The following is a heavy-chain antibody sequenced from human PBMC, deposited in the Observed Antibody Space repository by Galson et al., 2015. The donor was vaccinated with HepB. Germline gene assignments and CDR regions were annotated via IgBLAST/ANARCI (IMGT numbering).Heavy chain of an antibody. V-gene: IGHV3-33*01. Sequence: SLRLSCAASGFTFSSYGMHWVRQAPGKGLEWVAVIWYDGSNKYYADSVKGRFTISRDNSKNTLYLQMNSLRAEDTAVYYCARDEGRSGGSYGWGQGTLVTVSS. CDR3: ARDEGRSGGSYG. D-gene: IGHD2-15*01. CDR1: GFTFSSYG. J-gene: IGHJ4*02. CDR2: IWYDGSNK.